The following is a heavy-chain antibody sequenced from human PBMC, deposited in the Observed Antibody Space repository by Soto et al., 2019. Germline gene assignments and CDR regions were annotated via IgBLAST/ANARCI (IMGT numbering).Heavy chain of an antibody. J-gene: IGHJ4*02. CDR1: GFNFNDYG. D-gene: IGHD6-19*01. CDR3: AKDLVAAYGSGRRGCFDN. V-gene: IGHV3-30*18. CDR2: ISYVGGER. Sequence: QVQLVESGGGVVQPGRSVRLSCTASGFNFNDYGMHWVRQAPGKGLEWVAVISYVGGERYYADSVKGRFIISRDNSKNTLYLQMNSLRAEDTAVYYCAKDLVAAYGSGRRGCFDNWGKGTLVTVSS.